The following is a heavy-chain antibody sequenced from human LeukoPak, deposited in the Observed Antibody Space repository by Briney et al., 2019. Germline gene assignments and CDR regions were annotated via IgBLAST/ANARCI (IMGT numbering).Heavy chain of an antibody. V-gene: IGHV4-34*01. CDR1: GGSLSYYY. D-gene: IGHD2-21*02. CDR2: INRSGST. Sequence: SETLSLTCAVYGGSLSYYYWSWIRQPPEKGLEWIGEINRSGSTNYNPSLKSRVSISVDTSKNQFSLKLSSVTAADTVVYYCARGGFYCGDDCYVDYWGQGTLVTVSS. J-gene: IGHJ4*02. CDR3: ARGGFYCGDDCYVDY.